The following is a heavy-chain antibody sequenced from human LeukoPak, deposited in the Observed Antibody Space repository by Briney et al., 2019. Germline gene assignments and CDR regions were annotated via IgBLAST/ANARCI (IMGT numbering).Heavy chain of an antibody. V-gene: IGHV3-21*01. Sequence: PGGSLRLSCAASGFTFSSYSMNWVRQASGKGLEWVSSISSSSSYIYYADSVKGRFTISRDNAKNSLYLQMNSLRAEDTAVYYCARASGITMVRGALDGWGQGTLVTVSS. CDR2: ISSSSSYI. D-gene: IGHD3-10*01. CDR1: GFTFSSYS. CDR3: ARASGITMVRGALDG. J-gene: IGHJ4*02.